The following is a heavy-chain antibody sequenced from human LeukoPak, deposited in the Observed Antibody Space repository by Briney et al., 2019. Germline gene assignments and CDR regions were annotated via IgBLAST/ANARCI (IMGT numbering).Heavy chain of an antibody. V-gene: IGHV4-59*01. Sequence: KPSETLSLTCTVSGGSISSYYWSWIRKPPGKGLEWIGYIYYSGSTNYNPSLKSRVTISVDTSKNQFSLKLSSVTAADMAVYYCARVLYYYDSSGYYYDAFDIWGQGTMVTVSS. D-gene: IGHD3-22*01. CDR1: GGSISSYY. CDR3: ARVLYYYDSSGYYYDAFDI. CDR2: IYYSGST. J-gene: IGHJ3*02.